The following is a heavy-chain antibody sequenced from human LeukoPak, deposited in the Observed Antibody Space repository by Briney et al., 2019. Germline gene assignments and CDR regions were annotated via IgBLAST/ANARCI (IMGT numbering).Heavy chain of an antibody. Sequence: SVKVSCKASGYTFTSYYMHWVRQAPGQGLEWMGGIIPIFGTANYAQKFQGRVTITADKSTSTAYMELSSLRSEDTAVYYCAREHYDYVWGSYPSGFDPWGQGTLVTVSS. CDR1: GYTFTSYY. D-gene: IGHD3-16*02. V-gene: IGHV1-69*06. CDR3: AREHYDYVWGSYPSGFDP. J-gene: IGHJ5*02. CDR2: IIPIFGTA.